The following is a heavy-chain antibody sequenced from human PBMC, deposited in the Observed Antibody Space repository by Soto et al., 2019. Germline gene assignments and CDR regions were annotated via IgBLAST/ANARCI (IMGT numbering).Heavy chain of an antibody. J-gene: IGHJ5*02. CDR1: GFTFSSYS. CDR2: ISSSSSTI. Sequence: PGGSLRLSCAASGFTFSSYSMNWVRQAPGKGLEWVSYISSSSSTIYYADSVKGRFTISRDNAKNSLYLQMNSLRDEDTAVYYCAREARFLEWLSLNWLDPWGQRALVTVSS. D-gene: IGHD3-3*01. V-gene: IGHV3-48*02. CDR3: AREARFLEWLSLNWLDP.